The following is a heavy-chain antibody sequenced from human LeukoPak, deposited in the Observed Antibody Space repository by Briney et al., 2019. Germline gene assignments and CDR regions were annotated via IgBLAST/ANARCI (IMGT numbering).Heavy chain of an antibody. CDR3: AREGVVVVVVPNAHNGFDP. D-gene: IGHD2-2*01. CDR2: IHSSGGS. Sequence: SDTLSLTRAVSGGSISSYYWSWIRQPAGQGLEWIGRIHSSGGSDWSRSLKSRVTMSVDTSRNQIAVWLCPVTAADTAVYYCAREGVVVVVVPNAHNGFDPWGEGTLFTVSS. CDR1: GGSISSYY. J-gene: IGHJ5*02. V-gene: IGHV4-4*07.